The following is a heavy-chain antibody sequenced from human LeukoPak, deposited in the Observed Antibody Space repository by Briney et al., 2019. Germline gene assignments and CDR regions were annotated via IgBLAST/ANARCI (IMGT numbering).Heavy chain of an antibody. V-gene: IGHV4-30-4*01. CDR2: IYYSGST. D-gene: IGHD2-2*01. Sequence: PSETLSLTCTVSGGSISSGDYYWSWIRQPPGKGLEWIGYIYYSGSTYYNPSLKSRVTISVDTSKNQFSLQLNSVTPEDTAVYYCARNEYLNWFDPWGQGTLVTVSS. CDR1: GGSISSGDYY. CDR3: ARNEYLNWFDP. J-gene: IGHJ5*02.